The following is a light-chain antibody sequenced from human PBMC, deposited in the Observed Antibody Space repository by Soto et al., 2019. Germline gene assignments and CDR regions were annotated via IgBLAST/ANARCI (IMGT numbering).Light chain of an antibody. CDR1: QSVNNN. V-gene: IGKV3-15*01. J-gene: IGKJ1*01. CDR3: QEYSTWPWT. Sequence: ETLMTQSPATLSVSPGERATLSCRASQSVNNNLAWYQQKLCQAPRVLIYGASTRATGIPARFTGSGSGTEFMLSMCSLQSEDSAVYYCQEYSTWPWTFGQGTKVEFK. CDR2: GAS.